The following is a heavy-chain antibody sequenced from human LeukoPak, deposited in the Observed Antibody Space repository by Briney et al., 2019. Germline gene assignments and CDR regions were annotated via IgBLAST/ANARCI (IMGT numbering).Heavy chain of an antibody. D-gene: IGHD3-9*01. Sequence: ASVKVFCKASGYTFTSYGISWVRQAPGQGLEWMGWISAYNGNTNYAQKLQGRVTMTTDTSTSTAYMELRSLRSDDTAVYYCARGKSGSLLRYFDWYYFDYWGQGTLVTVSS. CDR1: GYTFTSYG. V-gene: IGHV1-18*01. J-gene: IGHJ4*02. CDR3: ARGKSGSLLRYFDWYYFDY. CDR2: ISAYNGNT.